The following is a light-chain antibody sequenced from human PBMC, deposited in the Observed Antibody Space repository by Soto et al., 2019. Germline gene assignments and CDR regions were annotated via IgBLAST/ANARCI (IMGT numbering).Light chain of an antibody. V-gene: IGLV1-40*01. CDR1: SSNIGAGYE. CDR2: GNG. J-gene: IGLJ1*01. CDR3: QSYDKRVTAYV. Sequence: QSVLTQPPSVSGAPGQRVTVSCTGTSSNIGAGYEVHWYHQLPGTAPKLLVSGNGNRPSGVPDRLSASKSGTSASLAITGLQAEEEGCYFCQSYDKRVTAYVFGSGTKVTVL.